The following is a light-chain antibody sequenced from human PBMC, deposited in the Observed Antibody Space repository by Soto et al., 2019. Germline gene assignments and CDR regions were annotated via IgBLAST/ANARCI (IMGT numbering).Light chain of an antibody. J-gene: IGLJ1*01. CDR2: EVN. CDR3: SLYTSENTYV. CDR1: SSDIGGFDL. V-gene: IGLV2-14*02. Sequence: QSVLTQPDSLSGSPGQSITISCTGSSSDIGGFDLVSWYQQHPGKAPKLLLYEVNKRPSGVSNRFSGSKSGNTASLTISGLQAADEADYYCSLYTSENTYVFGTGTKLTVL.